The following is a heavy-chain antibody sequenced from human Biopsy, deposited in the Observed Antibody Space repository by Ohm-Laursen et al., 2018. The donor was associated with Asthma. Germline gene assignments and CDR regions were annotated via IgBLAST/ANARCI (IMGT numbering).Heavy chain of an antibody. V-gene: IGHV1-69*01. D-gene: IGHD2-21*01. CDR3: ARDHSARADVFDI. CDR1: GDSFSNYA. CDR2: LIPVLGTP. Sequence: SSVKVSCKASGDSFSNYAISWVRQAPGQGLEWMGGLIPVLGTPDHAQMFEGRVTITADESTSTAYMELSSLSSEDTAVYYCARDHSARADVFDIWGQGTMVTVSS. J-gene: IGHJ3*02.